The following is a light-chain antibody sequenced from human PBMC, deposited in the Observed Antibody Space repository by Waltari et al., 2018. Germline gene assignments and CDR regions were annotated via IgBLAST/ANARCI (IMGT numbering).Light chain of an antibody. Sequence: QPVLTQPPSVSAAPGPRVTISCSGGSPNIGHNYVSWYRQFPGTAPKLLIYENSERPSGIPGRFSGSKSGTSATLDITGLQAGDEADYYCGTWDSSLSGAVFGGGTHLTVL. CDR3: GTWDSSLSGAV. J-gene: IGLJ7*01. CDR1: SPNIGHNY. CDR2: ENS. V-gene: IGLV1-51*02.